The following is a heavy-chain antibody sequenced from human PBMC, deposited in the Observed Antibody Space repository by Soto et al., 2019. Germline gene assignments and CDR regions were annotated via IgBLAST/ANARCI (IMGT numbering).Heavy chain of an antibody. CDR1: GGSVNSGGYS. J-gene: IGHJ5*02. CDR3: TRGVLA. D-gene: IGHD2-8*01. CDR2: ISPSGSP. V-gene: IGHV4-30-2*01. Sequence: PSETLSLTCCVSGGSVNSGGYSWSWIRQPPGKGLEWIGFISPSGSPAYNPSLKSRVTISVDRSNNQISLELSSVTAADTAVYYCTRGVLAWGPGTLVIVSS.